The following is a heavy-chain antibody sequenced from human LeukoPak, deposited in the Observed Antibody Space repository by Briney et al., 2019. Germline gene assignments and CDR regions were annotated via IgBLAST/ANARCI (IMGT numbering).Heavy chain of an antibody. V-gene: IGHV4-34*01. D-gene: IGHD5-18*01. Sequence: SETLSLTCAVYGGSFSGYYWSWIRQPPGKGLEWIGYIYHSGSTYYNPSLKSRVTISVDRSKNQFSLKLSSVTAADTAVYYCARGNSYGSLLQYYYYGMDVWGQGTMVTVSS. CDR3: ARGNSYGSLLQYYYYGMDV. J-gene: IGHJ6*02. CDR1: GGSFSGYY. CDR2: IYHSGST.